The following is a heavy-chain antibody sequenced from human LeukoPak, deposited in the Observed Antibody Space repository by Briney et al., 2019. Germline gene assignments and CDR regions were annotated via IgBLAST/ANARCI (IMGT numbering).Heavy chain of an antibody. J-gene: IGHJ4*02. D-gene: IGHD1-20*01. Sequence: PGGSLTLSCAASGFTFSSHSMNWVRQAPGKGLEWVSYISSTSSTIYYADSVKGRFTISRDNAKNSLYLQMNSLRDEDTAVHYCARLTDLWGQGTLVTVSS. CDR3: ARLTDL. CDR2: ISSTSSTI. CDR1: GFTFSSHS. V-gene: IGHV3-48*02.